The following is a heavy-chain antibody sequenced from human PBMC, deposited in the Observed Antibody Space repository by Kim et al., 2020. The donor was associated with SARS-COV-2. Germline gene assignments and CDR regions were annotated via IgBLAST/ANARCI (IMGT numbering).Heavy chain of an antibody. J-gene: IGHJ3*02. CDR2: T. V-gene: IGHV3-11*06. CDR3: VRENYWALDI. D-gene: IGHD2-15*01. Sequence: TNYADSVKGRFTISSDNAKNSLYNQMGGLRAEDTAVYYCVRENYWALDIWGQGAMVTVSS.